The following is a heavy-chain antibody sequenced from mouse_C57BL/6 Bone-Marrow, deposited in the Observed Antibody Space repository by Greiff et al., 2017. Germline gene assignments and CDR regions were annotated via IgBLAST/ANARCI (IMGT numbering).Heavy chain of an antibody. Sequence: VQLQQPGAELVMPGASVKLSCKASGYTFTSYWMHWVKQRPGQGLEWIGEFDPSDSYTNYNQKFKGKSTLTVDKSSSTAYMQLSSLTSEDSAVYYCARWGQLDYWGQGTTLTVSS. CDR3: ARWGQLDY. V-gene: IGHV1-69*01. J-gene: IGHJ2*01. CDR1: GYTFTSYW. CDR2: FDPSDSYT.